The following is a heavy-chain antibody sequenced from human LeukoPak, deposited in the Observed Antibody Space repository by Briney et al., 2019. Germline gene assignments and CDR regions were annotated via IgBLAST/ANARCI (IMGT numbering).Heavy chain of an antibody. CDR2: IYHSGST. CDR3: ARGLVGMATRYFDL. CDR1: GGSISSGGYS. J-gene: IGHJ2*01. V-gene: IGHV4-30-2*01. D-gene: IGHD5-24*01. Sequence: SETLSLTCAVSGGSISSGGYSWSWIRQPPGKGLEWIGYIYHSGSTYYNPSLKSRVTISVDRSKNQFSLKLSSVTAADTAVYYCARGLVGMATRYFDLWGRGTLVTVSS.